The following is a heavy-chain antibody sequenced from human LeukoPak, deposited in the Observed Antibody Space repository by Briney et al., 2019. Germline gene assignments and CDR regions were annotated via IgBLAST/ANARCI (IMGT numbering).Heavy chain of an antibody. CDR2: IYTTGST. D-gene: IGHD1-26*01. J-gene: IGHJ4*02. CDR3: ARDPVTSGPGYFDY. CDR1: GFTVSGNY. V-gene: IGHV3-53*01. Sequence: PGGSLRLSCAASGFTVSGNYMSWVRQAPGKGLEWVSSIYTTGSTYYADSVKGQFSISRDNSKNTLYLQMNSLRAEDTAMYYCARDPVTSGPGYFDYWGQGILVTVSS.